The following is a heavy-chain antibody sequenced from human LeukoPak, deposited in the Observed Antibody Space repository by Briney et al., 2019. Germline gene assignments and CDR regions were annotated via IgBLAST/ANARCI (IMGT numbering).Heavy chain of an antibody. D-gene: IGHD2/OR15-2a*01. Sequence: PGGSLRLSCAASGITFSNYEMNRVRQAPGKGLEWVAVTSYDGSNKYYADSVKGRFTISRDNAKNSLYLQMNSLRDEDTAVYYCARGTFYTAHFDYWGQGTLVTVSS. J-gene: IGHJ4*02. CDR1: GITFSNYE. CDR3: ARGTFYTAHFDY. V-gene: IGHV3-30-3*01. CDR2: TSYDGSNK.